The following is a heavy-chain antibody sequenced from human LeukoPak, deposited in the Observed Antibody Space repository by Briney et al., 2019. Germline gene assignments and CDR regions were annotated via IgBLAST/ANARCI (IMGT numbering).Heavy chain of an antibody. D-gene: IGHD1-26*01. CDR2: IYTSGST. CDR3: ASQRRVGATSDY. V-gene: IGHV4-4*07. CDR1: GGSISSYY. J-gene: IGHJ4*02. Sequence: SETLSLTCTVSGGSISSYYWSWIRQPAGKGLEWIGRIYTSGSTNYNPSLKSRVTMSVDTSKIQFSLKLSSVTAADTAVYYCASQRRVGATSDYWGQGTLVTVSS.